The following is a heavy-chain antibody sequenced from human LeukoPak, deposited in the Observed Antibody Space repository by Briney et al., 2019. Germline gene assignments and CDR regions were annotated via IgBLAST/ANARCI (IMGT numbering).Heavy chain of an antibody. CDR2: ISSSSSYI. CDR1: GFTFSSYS. V-gene: IGHV3-21*01. D-gene: IGHD6-13*01. J-gene: IGHJ4*02. CDR3: ARSRIAAADDYFDY. Sequence: SGGSLRLSCAASGFTFSSYSMNWVRQAPGKGLEWVSSISSSSSYIYYADSVKGRFTISRDNAKNSLYLQMNSLRAEDTAVYYCARSRIAAADDYFDYWGQGTLVTVSS.